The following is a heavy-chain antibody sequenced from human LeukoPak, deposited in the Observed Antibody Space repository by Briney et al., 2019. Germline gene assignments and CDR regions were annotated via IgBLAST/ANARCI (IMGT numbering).Heavy chain of an antibody. J-gene: IGHJ4*02. Sequence: SSETLSLTCTVSGGSISPYYWSWIRQPPGKGMEWIGYVYYSGSANYNPSLESRVTISVDTSKNQFSLKLSSVTAADTAVYYCARGIAGLLGYFDYWGQGTLVTVSS. V-gene: IGHV4-59*01. CDR3: ARGIAGLLGYFDY. D-gene: IGHD1-20*01. CDR2: VYYSGSA. CDR1: GGSISPYY.